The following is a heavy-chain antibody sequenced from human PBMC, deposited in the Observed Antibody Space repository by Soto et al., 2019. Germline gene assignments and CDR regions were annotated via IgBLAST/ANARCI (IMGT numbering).Heavy chain of an antibody. Sequence: GGSLRLSCAASGFTFSSYGMHWVRQAPGKGLEWVAVIWCDGSNKYYADSVKGRFTISRDNSKNTLYLQMNSLRAEDTAVYYCARGALDYDSSGYLNYWGQGTLVTVSS. V-gene: IGHV3-33*01. J-gene: IGHJ4*02. D-gene: IGHD3-22*01. CDR3: ARGALDYDSSGYLNY. CDR1: GFTFSSYG. CDR2: IWCDGSNK.